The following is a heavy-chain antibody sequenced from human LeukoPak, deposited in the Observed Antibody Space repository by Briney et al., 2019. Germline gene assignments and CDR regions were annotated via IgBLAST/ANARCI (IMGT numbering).Heavy chain of an antibody. J-gene: IGHJ4*02. CDR1: GGPISSFY. Sequence: SGTPSLTCTVSGGPISSFYWSWIRQPAGKGLEWIGRIYSSGITNYNPSLRGRVTISVDTSKNQFSLYLSAVTDADTAVHFFLGGFRYSSGWYFDYWGQGALVTVSS. V-gene: IGHV4-4*07. CDR3: LGGFRYSSGWYFDY. D-gene: IGHD6-19*01. CDR2: IYSSGIT.